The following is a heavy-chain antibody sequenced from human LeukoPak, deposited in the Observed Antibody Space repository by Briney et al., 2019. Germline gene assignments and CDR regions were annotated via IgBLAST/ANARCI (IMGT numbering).Heavy chain of an antibody. CDR3: ARGEMVQVY. CDR1: GFTFSRYW. J-gene: IGHJ4*02. Sequence: AGGSLRLSCAAAGFTFSRYWMHWVRQAPGEGLVWVSRIDPDDSGSSYADSVKGRFTISRDNAKNTLYLQMNSLRADDTAVYYCARGEMVQVYWGQGTLVTVSS. D-gene: IGHD5-24*01. V-gene: IGHV3-74*01. CDR2: IDPDDSGS.